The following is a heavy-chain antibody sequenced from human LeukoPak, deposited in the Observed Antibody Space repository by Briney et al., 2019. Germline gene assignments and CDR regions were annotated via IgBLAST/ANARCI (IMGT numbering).Heavy chain of an antibody. Sequence: GGSRRLSCAASGFTVRNNYMNWVRQAPGKGLEWVSFIYGGSSTYYADSVKGRFTISRDSSKNTLYLQMNSVRAEDTAVYYCARTVGGVFDYWGQGTLVTVSS. D-gene: IGHD1-26*01. CDR1: GFTVRNNY. J-gene: IGHJ4*02. CDR2: IYGGSST. CDR3: ARTVGGVFDY. V-gene: IGHV3-66*01.